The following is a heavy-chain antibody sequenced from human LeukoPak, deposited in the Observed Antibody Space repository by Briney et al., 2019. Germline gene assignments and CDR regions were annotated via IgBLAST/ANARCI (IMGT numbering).Heavy chain of an antibody. CDR1: VGSISSGGYY. CDR2: IYYSGST. J-gene: IGHJ6*02. D-gene: IGHD2-2*02. CDR3: ARGYCSSTSCYTGYGMDV. Sequence: KPSQTLSLTCTVSVGSISSGGYYWSWIRQHPGKGLEWIGYIYYSGSTYYNPSLKSRVTISVDTSKNQFSLKLSSVTAADTAVYYCARGYCSSTSCYTGYGMDVWGQGTTVTVS. V-gene: IGHV4-31*03.